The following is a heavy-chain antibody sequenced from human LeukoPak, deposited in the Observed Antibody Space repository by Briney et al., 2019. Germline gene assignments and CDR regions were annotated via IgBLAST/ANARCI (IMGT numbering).Heavy chain of an antibody. J-gene: IGHJ5*02. CDR1: GGTFSSYA. V-gene: IGHV1-69*05. CDR2: IIPIFGTA. Sequence: GASVKVSCKASGGTFSSYAISWVRQAPGQGLEWMGGIIPIFGTANYAQKFQGRVTMTTDTSTSTAYMELRSLRSDDTAVYYCARGSSAPNWKVWFDPWGQGTLVTVSS. D-gene: IGHD1-20*01. CDR3: ARGSSAPNWKVWFDP.